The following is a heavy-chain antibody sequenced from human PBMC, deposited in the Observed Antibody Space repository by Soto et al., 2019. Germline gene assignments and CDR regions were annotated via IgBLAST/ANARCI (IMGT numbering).Heavy chain of an antibody. CDR2: ITGSGTTT. V-gene: IGHV3-11*01. CDR3: AKDRSSGSPYYGMDF. CDR1: GFSFSDYY. Sequence: GSLRLSCDGTGFDGTGFSFSDYYMTWIRQAPGKGLEWVSYITGSGTTTFYTESVKGRFTISRDNAKNSLYLQMNSLRPEDTAVYYCAKDRSSGSPYYGMDFWGQGTMVTVSS. J-gene: IGHJ6*02. D-gene: IGHD3-10*01.